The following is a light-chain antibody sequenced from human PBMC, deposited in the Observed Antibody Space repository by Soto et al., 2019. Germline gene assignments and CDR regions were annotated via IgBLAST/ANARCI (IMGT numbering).Light chain of an antibody. CDR1: QSVSSN. J-gene: IGKJ1*01. CDR3: QQYNNWPRT. V-gene: IGKV3-15*01. CDR2: GAS. Sequence: EIMMTQSPATLSVYPGERATLSCRASQSVSSNLAWYQQKPGQAPRLLIYGASTRATGIPARFSGSGSGTEFTLTISSLQSEDFAVYYCQQYNNWPRTFGQGTKVDIK.